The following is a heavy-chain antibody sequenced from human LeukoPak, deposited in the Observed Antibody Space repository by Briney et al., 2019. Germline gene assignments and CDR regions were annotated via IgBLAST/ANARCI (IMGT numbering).Heavy chain of an antibody. Sequence: SETLSLTCAVYGGSFSGYCWSWIRQPPGKGLEWIGEINHGGSTNYNPSLKSRVTISVDTSKNQFSLKLSSVTAADTAVYYCARRYYDSSGYYYPTFDAFDIWGQGTMVTVSS. D-gene: IGHD3-22*01. CDR1: GGSFSGYC. CDR2: INHGGST. V-gene: IGHV4-34*01. CDR3: ARRYYDSSGYYYPTFDAFDI. J-gene: IGHJ3*02.